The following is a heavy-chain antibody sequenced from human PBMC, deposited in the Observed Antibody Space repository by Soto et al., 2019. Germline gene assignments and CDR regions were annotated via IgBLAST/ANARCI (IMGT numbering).Heavy chain of an antibody. J-gene: IGHJ4*02. V-gene: IGHV4-59*01. Sequence: SETLSLTCTVSGGSISDFYWSWIRQPPGKGLEWIGYIYYSGSTNYNPSLKSRVTISVDTSKNQFSLNLRSMSPADTAVYYCARVGGLAARTFDYWGPGTLVTISS. D-gene: IGHD6-6*01. CDR2: IYYSGST. CDR1: GGSISDFY. CDR3: ARVGGLAARTFDY.